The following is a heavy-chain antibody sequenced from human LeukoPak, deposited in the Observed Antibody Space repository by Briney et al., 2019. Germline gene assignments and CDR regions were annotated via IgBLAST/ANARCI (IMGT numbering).Heavy chain of an antibody. CDR3: ARDIVVVPAECYFDY. V-gene: IGHV4-34*01. J-gene: IGHJ4*02. CDR1: GGSFSGYY. CDR2: INHSGST. Sequence: SETLSLTCAVYGGSFSGYYWSWIRQPPGKGLEWIGEINHSGSTNYNPSLKSRVTISVDTSKNQFSLKLSSVTAADTAVYYCARDIVVVPAECYFDYWGQGTLVTVSS. D-gene: IGHD2-2*01.